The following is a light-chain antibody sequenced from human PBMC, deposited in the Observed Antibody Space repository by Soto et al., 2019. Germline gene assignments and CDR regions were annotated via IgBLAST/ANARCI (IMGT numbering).Light chain of an antibody. CDR1: QSVSSNH. V-gene: IGKV3-20*01. CDR2: GGS. Sequence: EIVMTQSPATLSVSPGERATLSCRASQSVSSNHLAWYQQKPGQDPRLLIYGGSSRATGIPVRFSGSGSETDFTLTITRLEPEDFAVYYCQQYSSSRTFGQGTKVDIK. CDR3: QQYSSSRT. J-gene: IGKJ1*01.